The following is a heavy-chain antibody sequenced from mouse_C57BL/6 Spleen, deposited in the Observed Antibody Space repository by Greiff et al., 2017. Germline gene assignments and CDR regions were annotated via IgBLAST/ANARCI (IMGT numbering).Heavy chain of an antibody. D-gene: IGHD2-3*01. CDR2: IHPNSGST. CDR3: ARNTIDGYYLYWYFEV. J-gene: IGHJ1*03. CDR1: GYTFTSYW. V-gene: IGHV1-64*01. Sequence: QVQLQQPGAELVKPGASVKLSCKASGYTFTSYWMHWVKQRPGQGLEWIGMIHPNSGSTNYNEKFKSKATLTVDKSSSTAYMQLSSLTSEDSAVYYCARNTIDGYYLYWYFEVWGTGTTVTVSS.